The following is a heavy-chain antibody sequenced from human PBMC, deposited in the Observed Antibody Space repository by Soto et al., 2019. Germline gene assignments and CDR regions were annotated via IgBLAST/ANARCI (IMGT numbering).Heavy chain of an antibody. J-gene: IGHJ4*02. D-gene: IGHD5-12*01. CDR2: IGTAGDT. CDR1: GFTFSSYD. CDR3: ARATYSGYDPGYFDY. V-gene: IGHV3-13*01. Sequence: GGSLRLSCAASGFTFSSYDMHWVRQATGKGLEWVSAIGTAGDTYYPGSVKGRFTISRENAKNSLYLQMNSLRAGDTAVYCCARATYSGYDPGYFDYWGQGTLVTVSS.